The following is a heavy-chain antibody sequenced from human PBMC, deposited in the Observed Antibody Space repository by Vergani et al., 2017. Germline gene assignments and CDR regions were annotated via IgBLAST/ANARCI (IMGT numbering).Heavy chain of an antibody. CDR2: IDRNYGVK. D-gene: IGHD3-10*01. CDR1: GFTFQAFA. J-gene: IGHJ4*02. Sequence: VEAGGGLVQPGGSLRLSCTASGFTFQAFAFHWVRQVSGRGLEWVSGIDRNYGVKNGNSFEGRFSISRDNAKKAVFLQMNNLRAEDTALYYCARVIGGRLLWFGESRVFDYWGQGTLVTVSS. CDR3: ARVIGGRLLWFGESRVFDY. V-gene: IGHV3-9*01.